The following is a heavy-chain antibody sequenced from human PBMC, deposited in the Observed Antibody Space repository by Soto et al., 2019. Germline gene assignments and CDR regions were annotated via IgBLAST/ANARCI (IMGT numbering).Heavy chain of an antibody. CDR1: GGSISSGDYY. J-gene: IGHJ5*01. CDR2: IYSSGGT. Sequence: PSETLSLTCTVSGGSISSGDYYWTWIRQPPGKGLEWIGYIYSSGGTYCNPSLKSRVTISVDTSESQFSLKLSSVTAADTAVYFCARAPPLPRAQKWFDSWGQGTLVTVSS. CDR3: ARAPPLPRAQKWFDS. V-gene: IGHV4-30-4*01.